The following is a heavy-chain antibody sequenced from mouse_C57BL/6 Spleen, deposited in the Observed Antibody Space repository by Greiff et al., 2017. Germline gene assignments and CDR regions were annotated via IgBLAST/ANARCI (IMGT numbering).Heavy chain of an antibody. J-gene: IGHJ4*01. CDR3: ARWDLSDVAMDY. D-gene: IGHD4-1*01. Sequence: QVQLQQSGAELVKPGASVKLSCKASGYPFTSYWMHWVKQRPGQGLEWIGMIHPNSGSTNYNEKFQSKATLTVDKSSSTAYMQLSSLTSEDSAVYYCARWDLSDVAMDYWGQGTSVTVSS. CDR1: GYPFTSYW. CDR2: IHPNSGST. V-gene: IGHV1-64*01.